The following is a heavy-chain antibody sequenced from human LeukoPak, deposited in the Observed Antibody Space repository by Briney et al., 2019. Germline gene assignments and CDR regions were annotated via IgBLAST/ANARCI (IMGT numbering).Heavy chain of an antibody. J-gene: IGHJ5*02. V-gene: IGHV1-8*01. CDR3: ARGRCSSTSCRGWFDP. CDR2: MNPNSGNT. Sequence: DSVKVSCKASGYTLTSYDMNWVRQATGQGLEWMGWMNPNSGNTGYAQKFQGRVTMTRNTSISTAYMELSSLRSEDTAVYYCARGRCSSTSCRGWFDPWGQGTLVTVSS. CDR1: GYTLTSYD. D-gene: IGHD2-2*01.